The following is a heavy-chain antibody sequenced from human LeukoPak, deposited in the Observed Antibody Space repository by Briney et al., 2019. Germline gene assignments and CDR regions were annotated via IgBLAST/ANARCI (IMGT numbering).Heavy chain of an antibody. CDR1: GYTFTGYY. Sequence: ASVKVSCKASGYTFTGYYMHWVRQAPGQGLEWMGWINPNSGGTNYAQKFQGRVTMTRDTSISTAYMELSRLRSDDTAVYYCARDNSVGDNAWWFDPWGQGTLVTVSS. J-gene: IGHJ5*02. CDR2: INPNSGGT. V-gene: IGHV1-2*02. CDR3: ARDNSVGDNAWWFDP. D-gene: IGHD1-26*01.